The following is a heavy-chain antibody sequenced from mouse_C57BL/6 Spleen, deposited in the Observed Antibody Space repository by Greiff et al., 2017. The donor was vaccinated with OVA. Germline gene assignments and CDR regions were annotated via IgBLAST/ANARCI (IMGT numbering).Heavy chain of an antibody. Sequence: EVQLQQSGPELVKPGASVKISCKASGYTFTDYYMNWVKQSHGKSLEWIGDINPNNGGTSYNQKFKGKATLTVDKSSSTAYMELRSLTSEDSAVYYCARNYDALYFDYWGQGTTLTVSS. CDR2: INPNNGGT. CDR3: ARNYDALYFDY. CDR1: GYTFTDYY. V-gene: IGHV1-26*01. D-gene: IGHD2-4*01. J-gene: IGHJ2*01.